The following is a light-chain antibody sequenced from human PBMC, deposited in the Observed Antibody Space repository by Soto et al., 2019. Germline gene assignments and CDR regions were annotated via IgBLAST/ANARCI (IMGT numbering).Light chain of an antibody. CDR2: EVS. V-gene: IGLV2-18*02. Sequence: QSALTQPPSVSGSPGQSVTISCTGTSSDVGSYNRVSWYQQPPGTAPKLMIYEVSNRPSGVPDRFCGSKSGNTASLTISGLQAEDEADYYCSSFTSSNTWVFGGGTKLTVL. CDR3: SSFTSSNTWV. CDR1: SSDVGSYNR. J-gene: IGLJ3*02.